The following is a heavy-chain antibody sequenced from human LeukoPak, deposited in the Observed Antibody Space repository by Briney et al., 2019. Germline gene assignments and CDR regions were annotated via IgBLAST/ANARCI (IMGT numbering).Heavy chain of an antibody. CDR1: GFTFGDHA. Sequence: GGSLRLSCTASGFTFGDHAMSWVRQAPGKGLEWVGFIRSKTYGGTTEYAASVKGRFTISRDDSKSIAYLQMNSLKTEDTAVYYCTRGPIQQWRYYGMDVWGQGTTVTASS. V-gene: IGHV3-49*04. CDR2: IRSKTYGGTT. D-gene: IGHD5-18*01. CDR3: TRGPIQQWRYYGMDV. J-gene: IGHJ6*02.